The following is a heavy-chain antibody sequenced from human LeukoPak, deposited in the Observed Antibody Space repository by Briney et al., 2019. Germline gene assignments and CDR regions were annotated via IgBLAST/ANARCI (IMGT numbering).Heavy chain of an antibody. D-gene: IGHD3-3*01. Sequence: SETLSLTCSVSGGSISSHYWSWIRQPPGKGLECIGYIYYSGSTNYNLSLKSRVTISVDTSKNQFSLKLSSVTAADTAVYYCARYIRSGDYYMDVWGKGTTVTVSS. CDR2: IYYSGST. J-gene: IGHJ6*03. V-gene: IGHV4-59*11. CDR1: GGSISSHY. CDR3: ARYIRSGDYYMDV.